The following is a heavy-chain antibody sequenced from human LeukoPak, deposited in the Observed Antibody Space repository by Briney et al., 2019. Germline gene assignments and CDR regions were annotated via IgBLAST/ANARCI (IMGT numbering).Heavy chain of an antibody. CDR1: GGSFSGYY. D-gene: IGHD3-22*01. CDR2: INHSGST. V-gene: IGHV4-34*01. CDR3: ARGLSLGITMIVVVITGDYFDY. J-gene: IGHJ4*02. Sequence: SETLSLTCAVYGGSFSGYYWSCIRQPPGKGLEWIGEINHSGSTNYNPSLKSRVTISVDTSKNQFSLKLSSVTAADTAVYYCARGLSLGITMIVVVITGDYFDYWGQGTLVTVSS.